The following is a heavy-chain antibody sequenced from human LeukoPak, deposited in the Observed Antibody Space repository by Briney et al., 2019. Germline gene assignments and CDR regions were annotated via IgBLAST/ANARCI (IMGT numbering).Heavy chain of an antibody. D-gene: IGHD3-10*01. CDR3: ARGSSSGRSDHDAFDI. Sequence: SETLSLTCTVSGGSISSRSYYWGWIRQPPGKGLEWIGNIYYSGSSYYNPSLKSRVTTSVDTSKSQLSLKLTSVTAADTAVYYCARGSSSGRSDHDAFDIWGQGTMVTVSS. CDR1: GGSISSRSYY. J-gene: IGHJ3*02. V-gene: IGHV4-39*07. CDR2: IYYSGSS.